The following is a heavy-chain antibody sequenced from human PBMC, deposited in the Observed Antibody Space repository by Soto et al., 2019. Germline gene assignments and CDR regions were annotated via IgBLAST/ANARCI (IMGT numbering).Heavy chain of an antibody. CDR2: IKSKTDGGTT. CDR3: STDSYSDMTVVRLDN. D-gene: IGHD3-22*01. V-gene: IGHV3-15*07. CDR1: GFTFSNAW. J-gene: IGHJ4*01. Sequence: GGSLRLSCAASGFTFSNAWINWVRQAPGKGLEWVGRIKSKTDGGTTDFTAPVKGRFAISRDDSKNIAYMQMNSLKIEDTAVYYCSTDSYSDMTVVRLDNWGHGTLVTVSS.